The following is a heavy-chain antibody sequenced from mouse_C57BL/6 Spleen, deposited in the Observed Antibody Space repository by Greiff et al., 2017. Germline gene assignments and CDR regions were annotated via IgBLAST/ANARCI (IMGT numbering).Heavy chain of an antibody. CDR3: ARIYDGYYVGYFDV. CDR2: IDPSDSET. Sequence: QVQLQQPGAELVRPGSSVKLSCKASGYTFTSYWMHWVKQRPIQGLEWIGNIDPSDSETHYNQKFKDKATLTVDKSSSTAYMQLCSLTSEDSAVYYCARIYDGYYVGYFDVWGTGTTVTVSS. CDR1: GYTFTSYW. D-gene: IGHD2-3*01. J-gene: IGHJ1*03. V-gene: IGHV1-52*01.